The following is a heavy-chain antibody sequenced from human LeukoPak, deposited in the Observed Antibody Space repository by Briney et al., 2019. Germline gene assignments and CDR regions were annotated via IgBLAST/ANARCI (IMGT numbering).Heavy chain of an antibody. CDR3: ARGENYYDSSGYDF. CDR1: GFTFDDYG. Sequence: GGSLRLSCAASGFTFDDYGMSWVRQAPGKGLEWVSGINWNGGSTGYADSVKGRFTISRDNAKNSLYLQTNSLRAEDTALYYCARGENYYDSSGYDFWGQGTLVTVSS. D-gene: IGHD3-22*01. J-gene: IGHJ4*02. CDR2: INWNGGST. V-gene: IGHV3-20*04.